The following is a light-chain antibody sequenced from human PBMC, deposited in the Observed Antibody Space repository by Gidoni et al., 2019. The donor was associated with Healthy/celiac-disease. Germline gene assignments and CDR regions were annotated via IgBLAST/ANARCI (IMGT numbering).Light chain of an antibody. CDR1: QSVLYSSNNKNY. J-gene: IGKJ4*01. CDR3: QQYYSTPLT. V-gene: IGKV4-1*01. Sequence: DIVMTQSPDSLAVSLGERATINCKSSQSVLYSSNNKNYLAWYQQKPGQPPKLLIYWASTRESVGPDRFSGSGSGTDFTLTISSLQAEDVAVYYCQQYYSTPLTFGGGTKVEIK. CDR2: WAS.